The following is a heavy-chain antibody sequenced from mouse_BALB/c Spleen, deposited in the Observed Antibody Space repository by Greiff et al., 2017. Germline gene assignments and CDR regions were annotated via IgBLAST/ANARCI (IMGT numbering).Heavy chain of an antibody. CDR2: IDPETGGT. CDR1: GYTFTDYE. Sequence: VQLQQSGAELVRPGASVTLSCKASGYTFTDYEMHWVKQTPVHGLEWIGAIDPETGGTAYNQKFKGKATLTADKSSSTAYMELRSLTSEDSAVYYCTLWAWFAYWGQGTLVTVSA. J-gene: IGHJ3*01. V-gene: IGHV1-15*01. CDR3: TLWAWFAY.